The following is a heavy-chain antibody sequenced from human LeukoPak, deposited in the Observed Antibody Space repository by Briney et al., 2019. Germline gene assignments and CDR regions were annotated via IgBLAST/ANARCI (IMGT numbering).Heavy chain of an antibody. J-gene: IGHJ5*02. CDR2: IKQDGSEK. CDR3: ARDSSGYSNGVWFGP. D-gene: IGHD3-22*01. V-gene: IGHV3-7*01. Sequence: PGGSLRLSCAASGFTFSSYWMSWVRQAPGKGLEWVANIKQDGSEKYYVDSVKGRFTISRDNAKNSLYLQMNSLRAEDTAVYYCARDSSGYSNGVWFGPWGQGTLVTVSS. CDR1: GFTFSSYW.